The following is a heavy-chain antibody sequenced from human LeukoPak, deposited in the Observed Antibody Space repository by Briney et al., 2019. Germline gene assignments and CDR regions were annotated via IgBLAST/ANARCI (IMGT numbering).Heavy chain of an antibody. D-gene: IGHD2-2*01. Sequence: GGSLRLSCAASGYTFSSYAMSWVRQAPGKGLEWVSAISGSGGSTYYADSVKGRFTISRDNSKNTLYLQMNSLRAEDTAVYYCAKDLDVVPAAIFVYWGQGTLVTVSS. CDR1: GYTFSSYA. J-gene: IGHJ4*02. CDR3: AKDLDVVPAAIFVY. CDR2: ISGSGGST. V-gene: IGHV3-23*01.